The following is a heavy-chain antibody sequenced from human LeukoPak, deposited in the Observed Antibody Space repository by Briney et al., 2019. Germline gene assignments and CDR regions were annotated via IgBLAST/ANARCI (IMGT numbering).Heavy chain of an antibody. V-gene: IGHV3-66*01. J-gene: IGHJ3*02. CDR1: GFTVGSNY. Sequence: GGSLRLSCAASGFTVGSNYMSWVRQAPGKGLEWVSIIYSGDSTSYADSVKGRFTVSRDNCKNTLYLQMNNLRAEDTAVYYCARAHDIFTGYPPNGAFDIWGQGTMVTVSS. CDR3: ARAHDIFTGYPPNGAFDI. D-gene: IGHD3-9*01. CDR2: IYSGDST.